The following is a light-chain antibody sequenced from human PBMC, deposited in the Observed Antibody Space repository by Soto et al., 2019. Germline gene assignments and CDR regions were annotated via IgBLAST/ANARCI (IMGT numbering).Light chain of an antibody. CDR1: SSNIGRNP. J-gene: IGLJ2*01. CDR2: TNN. Sequence: QSVLTQPPSASGTPGQRVTISCSGGSSNIGRNPVNWYLQLPGTAPKLLIYTNNQRPSGVPDRVSASKSGTSASLTISGLQSEDEADYYCATWDDGLYGMVFGGGTKVTVL. V-gene: IGLV1-44*01. CDR3: ATWDDGLYGMV.